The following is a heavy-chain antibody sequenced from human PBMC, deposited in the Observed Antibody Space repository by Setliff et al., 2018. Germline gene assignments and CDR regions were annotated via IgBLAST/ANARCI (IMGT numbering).Heavy chain of an antibody. CDR3: ASDGQGNYNFWSGSYYYYGMDV. D-gene: IGHD3-3*01. J-gene: IGHJ6*02. CDR2: ISAYNGNT. V-gene: IGHV1-18*01. Sequence: RASVKVSCKASGYTFTSYGISWVRQAPGQGLEWMGWISAYNGNTNYAQKLQGRVTMTTDTSTSTAHMELRSLRSDDTAVYYCASDGQGNYNFWSGSYYYYGMDVWGQGTTVTVSS. CDR1: GYTFTSYG.